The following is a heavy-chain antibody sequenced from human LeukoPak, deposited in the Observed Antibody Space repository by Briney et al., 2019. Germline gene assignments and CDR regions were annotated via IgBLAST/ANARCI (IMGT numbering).Heavy chain of an antibody. CDR1: GGTFSSYA. V-gene: IGHV1-69*04. CDR3: ASWDNWNYGT. J-gene: IGHJ5*02. D-gene: IGHD1-7*01. CDR2: IIPIFGIA. Sequence: SVKVSCKASGGTFSSYAISWVRQAPGQGLEWMGRIIPIFGIANYAQKFQGRVTITADKSTSTAYMELSSRRSEDTAVYYCASWDNWNYGTWGQGTLVTVSS.